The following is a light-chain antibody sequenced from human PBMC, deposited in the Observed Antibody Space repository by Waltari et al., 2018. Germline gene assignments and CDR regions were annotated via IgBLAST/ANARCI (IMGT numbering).Light chain of an antibody. Sequence: QLVLTQSPSASASLGASVKLTCTLSSGHSSNVIAWLQQQPEKGPRYLLKVNSDGSHSKGDKLTDRFSGSSSGTEHYLTISGLQSEYEADYYCQTWGHGTWVFGGGTKLTVL. V-gene: IGLV4-69*01. J-gene: IGLJ3*02. CDR3: QTWGHGTWV. CDR2: VNSDGSH. CDR1: SGHSSNV.